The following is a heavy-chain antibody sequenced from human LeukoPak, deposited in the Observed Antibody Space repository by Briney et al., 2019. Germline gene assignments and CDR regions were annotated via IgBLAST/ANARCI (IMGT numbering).Heavy chain of an antibody. Sequence: KPSETLSLTCTVSGGSLSIYYSSWMRQSPGEGLEGIGYIYYSGCTNHNPSLKSRVTISVDTSKTKFSLILSSVTAADTAVYYCAGGAGRCGGECSYSDSWGQGTLVTVSS. CDR3: AGGAGRCGGECSYSDS. CDR1: GGSLSIYY. V-gene: IGHV4-59*01. J-gene: IGHJ4*02. D-gene: IGHD2-21*01. CDR2: IYYSGCT.